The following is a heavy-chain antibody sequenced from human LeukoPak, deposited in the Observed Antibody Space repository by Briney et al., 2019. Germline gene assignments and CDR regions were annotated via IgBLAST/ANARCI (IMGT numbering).Heavy chain of an antibody. CDR3: AKDRDIVVVPAAISY. D-gene: IGHD2-2*02. Sequence: GGSLRPSCAASGFTFSSYAMSWVRQAPGKGLEWVSAISGSGGSTYYADSVKGRFTISRDNSKNTLYLQMNSLRAEDTAIYYCAKDRDIVVVPAAISYWGQGTLVTVSS. CDR1: GFTFSSYA. J-gene: IGHJ4*02. CDR2: ISGSGGST. V-gene: IGHV3-23*01.